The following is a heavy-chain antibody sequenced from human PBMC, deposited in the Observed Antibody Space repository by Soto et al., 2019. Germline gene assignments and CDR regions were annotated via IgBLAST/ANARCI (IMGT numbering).Heavy chain of an antibody. CDR3: VRLLQYYDILTGYYVGWFDP. CDR1: GGSISSSSYY. Sequence: PSETLSLTCTVSGGSISSSSYYWGWIRQPPGKGLEWIGSIYYSGSTYYNPSLKSRVTISVDTSKNQFSLKLSSVTAADTAVYYCVRLLQYYDILTGYYVGWFDPWGQGTLVTVSS. D-gene: IGHD3-9*01. V-gene: IGHV4-39*01. J-gene: IGHJ5*02. CDR2: IYYSGST.